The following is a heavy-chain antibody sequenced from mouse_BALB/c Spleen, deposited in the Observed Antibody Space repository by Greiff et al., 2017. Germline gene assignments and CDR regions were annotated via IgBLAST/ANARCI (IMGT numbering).Heavy chain of an antibody. D-gene: IGHD2-1*01. Sequence: VKLVESGPGLVAPSHSLSITCPVSGFSLTDYGVSWIRQPPGRGLEWLGVIWGGGSTSYNSALKSRLSVSKDNSKSQDFLNMSSLQTDDTAMYYCAKHDDNYLAWFAYWGQGTLVTVSA. CDR3: AKHDDNYLAWFAY. CDR2: IWGGGST. CDR1: GFSLTDYG. V-gene: IGHV2-6-5*01. J-gene: IGHJ3*01.